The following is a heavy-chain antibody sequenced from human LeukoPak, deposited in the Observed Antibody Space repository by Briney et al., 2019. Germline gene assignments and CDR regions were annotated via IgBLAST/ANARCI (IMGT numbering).Heavy chain of an antibody. CDR1: GGTFSSYA. CDR3: ARPSGAKDYYYMDV. J-gene: IGHJ6*03. CDR2: IIPIFGTA. V-gene: IGHV1-69*05. D-gene: IGHD2-15*01. Sequence: APVKVSCKASGGTFSSYAISWVRQAPGQGLEWMGGIIPIFGTANYAQKFQGRVTITTDESTSTAYMELSSLRSEDTAVYYCARPSGAKDYYYMDVWGKGTTVTVSS.